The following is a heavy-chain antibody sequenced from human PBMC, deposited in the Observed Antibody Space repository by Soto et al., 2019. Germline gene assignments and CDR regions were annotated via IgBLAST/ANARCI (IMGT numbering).Heavy chain of an antibody. Sequence: QGQLVQSGAEVKKPGASVKVSCKASGYTFTRYGTSWVRQAPGQGLEWKGWISGYNGDTNYAQKFQGRVTMTIDTSTLTTYMELRSLTSDDTAVYYCAKNGQPPYYYYGMDVWGQGTTVTVSS. CDR3: AKNGQPPYYYYGMDV. CDR1: GYTFTRYG. V-gene: IGHV1-18*01. J-gene: IGHJ6*02. CDR2: ISGYNGDT. D-gene: IGHD2-8*01.